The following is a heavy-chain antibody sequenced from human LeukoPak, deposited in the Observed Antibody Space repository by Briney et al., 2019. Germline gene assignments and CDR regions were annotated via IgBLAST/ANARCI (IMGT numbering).Heavy chain of an antibody. CDR2: IYSDNT. CDR3: ARRAGAYSHPYDY. J-gene: IGHJ4*02. D-gene: IGHD4/OR15-4a*01. CDR1: GFTFSDFT. V-gene: IGHV3-53*01. Sequence: GGSLRLSCAGSGFTFSDFTINWVRQAPGKGLEWVSFIYSDNTHYSDSVKGRFTISRDNSKNTLYLQMNSLRAEDTAVYYCARRAGAYSHPYDYWGQGTLVTVSS.